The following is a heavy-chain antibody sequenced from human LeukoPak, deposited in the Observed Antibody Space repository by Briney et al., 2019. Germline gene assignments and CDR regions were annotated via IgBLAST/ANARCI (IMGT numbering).Heavy chain of an antibody. J-gene: IGHJ4*02. Sequence: GGSLRLSCAASGFTFSNYGMLWVRQAPGKGLEWVAFIRHDGSNKYYADSVKGRFTISRDNSKNTLYLQMNSLRAEDTAVYYCAKDSYYYDSSGYLDYWGQGTLVTVSS. V-gene: IGHV3-30*02. CDR2: IRHDGSNK. D-gene: IGHD3-22*01. CDR1: GFTFSNYG. CDR3: AKDSYYYDSSGYLDY.